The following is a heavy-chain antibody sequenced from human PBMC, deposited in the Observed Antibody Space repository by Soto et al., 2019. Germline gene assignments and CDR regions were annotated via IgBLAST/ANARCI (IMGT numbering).Heavy chain of an antibody. CDR3: ARGPWGTGTAELDY. J-gene: IGHJ4*02. V-gene: IGHV4-31*03. CDR1: GGSISSGAYY. D-gene: IGHD3-16*01. CDR2: IYYSGST. Sequence: QVQLQESGPGLVKPSQTLSLTCTVSGGSISSGAYYWGWIRQHPGKGLEWIGYIYYSGSTIYNPSLKSRLTISVDTSKNQFSLKLSSVTAADTAVYSCARGPWGTGTAELDYWGQGTLVTVSS.